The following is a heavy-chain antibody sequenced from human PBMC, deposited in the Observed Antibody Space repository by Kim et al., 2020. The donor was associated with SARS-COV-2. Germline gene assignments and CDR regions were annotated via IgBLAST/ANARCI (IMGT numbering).Heavy chain of an antibody. D-gene: IGHD4-4*01. V-gene: IGHV3-48*03. CDR3: ARGPNYSPFDY. Sequence: GGSLRLSCAASGFTFSSHEMNWVRQAPGKGLEWVSYIIGSGTTIYYADSVRGRFTISRDNDKNSLYLQMNSLRAEDTAVYYCARGPNYSPFDYWGQGTLVTVSS. CDR2: IIGSGTTI. CDR1: GFTFSSHE. J-gene: IGHJ4*02.